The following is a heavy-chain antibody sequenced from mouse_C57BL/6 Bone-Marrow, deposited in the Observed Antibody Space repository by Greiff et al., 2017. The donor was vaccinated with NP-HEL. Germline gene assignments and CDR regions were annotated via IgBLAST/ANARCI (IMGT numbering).Heavy chain of an antibody. Sequence: VQLVESGAELVKPGASVKMSCKASGYTFTSYWITWVKQRPGQGLEWIGDIYPGSGSTNYNEKFKSKATLTVDTSSSTAYMQLSSLTSEDSAVYYCARAGDSSGSLDYWGQGTTLTVSS. J-gene: IGHJ2*01. V-gene: IGHV1-55*01. CDR3: ARAGDSSGSLDY. CDR1: GYTFTSYW. D-gene: IGHD3-2*02. CDR2: IYPGSGST.